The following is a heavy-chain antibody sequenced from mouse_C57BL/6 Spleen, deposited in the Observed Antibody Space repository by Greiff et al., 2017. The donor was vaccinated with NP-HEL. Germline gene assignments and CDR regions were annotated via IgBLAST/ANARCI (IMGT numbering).Heavy chain of an antibody. J-gene: IGHJ4*01. CDR1: GYTFTSYT. Sequence: VQLQQSGAELARPGASVKMSCKASGYTFTSYTMHWVKQRPGQGLEWIGYINPSSGYTKYNQKFKDKATLTADKSSSTAYMQLSSLTSEDSAVYYWARSRHYGSSYDAMDYWGQGTSVTVSS. CDR3: ARSRHYGSSYDAMDY. CDR2: INPSSGYT. V-gene: IGHV1-4*01. D-gene: IGHD1-1*01.